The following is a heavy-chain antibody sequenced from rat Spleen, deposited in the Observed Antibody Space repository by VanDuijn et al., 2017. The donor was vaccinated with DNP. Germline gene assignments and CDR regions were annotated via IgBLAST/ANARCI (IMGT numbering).Heavy chain of an antibody. CDR1: GFSLTSYG. J-gene: IGHJ3*01. Sequence: QVQLKESGPGLVQPSRTLSLICTVSGFSLTSYGVRWVRQPPGKGLEWIAAISTAGNTFYNSALKSRLSFSSDPSKSQVFLHMNSLQTEDTAIYFCTGGGSSIYPFTYWGQGTLVTVSS. CDR2: ISTAGNT. CDR3: TGGGSSIYPFTY. D-gene: IGHD1-2*01. V-gene: IGHV2S8*01.